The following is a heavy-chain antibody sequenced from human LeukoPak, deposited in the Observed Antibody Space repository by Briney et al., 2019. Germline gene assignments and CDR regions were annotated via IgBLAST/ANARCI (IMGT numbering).Heavy chain of an antibody. CDR2: ISSSSSYI. CDR1: GFTFSSYS. CDR3: ARGGSSRFDQ. V-gene: IGHV3-21*01. D-gene: IGHD6-13*01. J-gene: IGHJ4*02. Sequence: PGGSLRLSCAASGFTFSSYSMNWVRQAPGKGLEWVSSISSSSSYIYYADSVKGRFTISRDNAKNSLYLQMNSLRAEDTTVYYCARGGSSRFDQWGQGTLVTVSS.